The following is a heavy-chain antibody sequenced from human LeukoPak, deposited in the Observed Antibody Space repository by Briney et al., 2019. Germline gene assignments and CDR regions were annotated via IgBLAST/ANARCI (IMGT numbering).Heavy chain of an antibody. CDR3: ARDLRGSTPADS. D-gene: IGHD3-16*01. CDR2: ISPNDGET. CDR1: GYTFTNYG. Sequence: GASVKVSCKASGYTFTNYGITWVRQAPGQGLEWMGWISPNDGETTYSQKFQGRVTMTTDTSTTTAYMEVRTLRSDDTGVYYCARDLRGSTPADSWGQGTLVTVSS. V-gene: IGHV1-18*01. J-gene: IGHJ5*01.